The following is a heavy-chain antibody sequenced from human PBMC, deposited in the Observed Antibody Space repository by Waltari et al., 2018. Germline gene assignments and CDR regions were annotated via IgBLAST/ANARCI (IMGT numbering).Heavy chain of an antibody. J-gene: IGHJ4*02. V-gene: IGHV1-3*01. CDR2: INADDCNI. CDR1: GYTFSNYA. D-gene: IGHD1-1*01. CDR3: ARGYHRSAWIVDY. Sequence: QVQLVQSGAEVKKPGASVKVSCRASGYTFSNYAMHWLRQAPGQRPEWMGWINADDCNIKNSQHFQGRVTITRDTSASTTYLELSSVSSEDTAVYYCARGYHRSAWIVDYWGQGTLVTVSS.